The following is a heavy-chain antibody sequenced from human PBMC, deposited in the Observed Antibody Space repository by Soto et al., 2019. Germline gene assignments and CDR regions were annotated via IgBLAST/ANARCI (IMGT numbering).Heavy chain of an antibody. CDR1: GGSISTGDYY. CDR2: IYNGVIT. CDR3: ARGLGNGGYYHFVS. V-gene: IGHV4-30-4*01. D-gene: IGHD3-3*01. Sequence: QVQLQESGPGLVKPSQTLSLACTVSGGSISTGDYYWTWIRQPPGKGLEWIGHIYNGVITYYNPSLKSRLSISGDTSKNRFSLKLSSVTAADTAVYYCARGLGNGGYYHFVSWGPGSLVTVSS. J-gene: IGHJ4*02.